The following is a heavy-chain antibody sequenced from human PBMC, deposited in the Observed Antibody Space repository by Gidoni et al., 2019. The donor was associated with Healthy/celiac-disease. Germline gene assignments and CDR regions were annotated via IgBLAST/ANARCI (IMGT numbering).Heavy chain of an antibody. D-gene: IGHD5-18*01. CDR2: ISYDGSNK. V-gene: IGHV3-30-3*01. J-gene: IGHJ3*02. Sequence: QVQLVESGGGVVQPGRSLRRSGAASRLTFSSYAMQWVRQAPGNGLEWVAVISYDGSNKYYAASVKCRFTISRDNSKNPLYLQMNSLRAEDTAVYYCARDNIAGRGYIYGSGAFDIWGQGTMVTVSS. CDR1: RLTFSSYA. CDR3: ARDNIAGRGYIYGSGAFDI.